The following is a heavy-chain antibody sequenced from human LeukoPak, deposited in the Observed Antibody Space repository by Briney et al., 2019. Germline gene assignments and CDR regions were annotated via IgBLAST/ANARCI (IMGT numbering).Heavy chain of an antibody. CDR3: ARDGYSSGWYGDAFDI. CDR1: GYTFTSYY. J-gene: IGHJ3*02. V-gene: IGHV1-46*01. CDR2: INPSGGST. D-gene: IGHD6-19*01. Sequence: ASVKVSCKASGYTFTSYYMHWVRQAPGQGLEWMGIINPSGGSTSYAQKFQGRVTMTRDTSTSTVYMELSSLRSEDTAVYYCARDGYSSGWYGDAFDIWGQGTMVTVSS.